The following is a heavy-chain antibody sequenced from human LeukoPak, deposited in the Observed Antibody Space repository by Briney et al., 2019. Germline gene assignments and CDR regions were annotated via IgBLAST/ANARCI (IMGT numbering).Heavy chain of an antibody. D-gene: IGHD3-22*01. J-gene: IGHJ3*02. CDR3: ARDYYDSSGYYYGGVAFDI. CDR1: GYTFTSYA. V-gene: IGHV1-3*03. CDR2: INAGNGNT. Sequence: ASVKVSCKASGYTFTSYAVHWVRQAPGQRLEWMGWINAGNGNTKYSQEFQGRVTITRDTSASTAYMELSSLRSEDMAVYYCARDYYDSSGYYYGGVAFDIWGQGTMVTVSS.